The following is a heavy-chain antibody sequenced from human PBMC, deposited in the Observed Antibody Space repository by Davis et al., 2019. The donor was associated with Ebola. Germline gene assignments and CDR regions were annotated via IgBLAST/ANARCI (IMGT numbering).Heavy chain of an antibody. D-gene: IGHD5-18*01. Sequence: PGGSLRLSCAASGSTFSSYSMNWVRQAPGKGLEWVSYISSSSSTIYYADSVKGRFTISRDNAKNSLYLQMNSLRAEDTAVYYCARDRGYSYAQGWFDPWGQGTLVTVSS. CDR3: ARDRGYSYAQGWFDP. V-gene: IGHV3-48*01. J-gene: IGHJ5*02. CDR2: ISSSSSTI. CDR1: GSTFSSYS.